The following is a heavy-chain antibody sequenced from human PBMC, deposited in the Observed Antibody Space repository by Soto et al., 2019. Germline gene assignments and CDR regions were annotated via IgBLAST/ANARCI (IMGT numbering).Heavy chain of an antibody. CDR2: ISAYNGNT. V-gene: IGHV1-18*01. CDR1: GYTFGSYG. Sequence: QVQLVQSGAEVKKPGASVKVSCKASGYTFGSYGMTWVRQAPGQGLEWMGWISAYNGNTDYAQKFQARVTLTTDTSTDTAYMELRSLRSDDTAVYYCARDRVVVPGWFDPWGQGTLVTVSS. D-gene: IGHD3-3*01. CDR3: ARDRVVVPGWFDP. J-gene: IGHJ5*02.